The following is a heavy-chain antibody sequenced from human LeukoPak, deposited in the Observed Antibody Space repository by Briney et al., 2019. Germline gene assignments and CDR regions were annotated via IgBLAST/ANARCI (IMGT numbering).Heavy chain of an antibody. CDR1: GGSIVSHY. CDR2: FYASGTT. D-gene: IGHD2-15*01. J-gene: IGHJ4*02. CDR3: ARVYCSGGSCYSIDY. Sequence: SETLSLTCTVSGGSIVSHYWNWIRQPAGRGLEWIGRFYASGTTNTSPSLKSRVTMSVDTSKNQFSLKLTSVTAADTAVYYCARVYCSGGSCYSIDYWGQGTLVTVSS. V-gene: IGHV4-4*07.